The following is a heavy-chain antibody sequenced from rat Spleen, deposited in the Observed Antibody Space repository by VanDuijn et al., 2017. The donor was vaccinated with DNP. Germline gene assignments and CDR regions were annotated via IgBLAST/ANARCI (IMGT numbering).Heavy chain of an antibody. J-gene: IGHJ2*01. D-gene: IGHD1-11*01. V-gene: IGHV5-31*01. Sequence: EVQLVESGGGLVQPGRSLKVSCVVSGFTFNNYWMTWIRQVPGKGLEWVASITSSGGSTYYPDSVKGRFTISRDNAENTLYLQMYSLRSEDMATYYCVRWDYGIYGFDYWGQGVMVTVSS. CDR3: VRWDYGIYGFDY. CDR1: GFTFNNYW. CDR2: ITSSGGST.